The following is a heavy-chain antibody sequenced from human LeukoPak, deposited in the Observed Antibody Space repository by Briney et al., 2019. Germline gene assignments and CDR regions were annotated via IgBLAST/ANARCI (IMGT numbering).Heavy chain of an antibody. CDR2: MNPNSGNT. Sequence: GASVKVSCKASGYTFTSYDINWVRQATGQGLEWMGWMNPNSGNTGYAQKFQGRVTMTRNTSISTAYMELSSLRSEDTAVYYCARAHSSGYYRGYYYYYCMDVWGKGTTVTVSS. J-gene: IGHJ6*03. CDR3: ARAHSSGYYRGYYYYYCMDV. V-gene: IGHV1-8*01. D-gene: IGHD3-22*01. CDR1: GYTFTSYD.